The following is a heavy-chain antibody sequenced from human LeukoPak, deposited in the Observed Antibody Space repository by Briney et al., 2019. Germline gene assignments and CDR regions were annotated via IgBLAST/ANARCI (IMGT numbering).Heavy chain of an antibody. J-gene: IGHJ3*02. D-gene: IGHD2-2*01. CDR1: GGTFSSHV. CDR3: ARTIAEEVVVESDGITYKGGGFDI. V-gene: IGHV1-69*01. CDR2: IVPTIGTP. Sequence: GSSVKVSCKASGGTFSSHVISWVRQAPGQGLEWMGGIVPTIGTPNYAQKVQGRVTITADESANIAYMEMSGLRFDDTSVYYCARTIAEEVVVESDGITYKGGGFDIWGQGTMVIVSS.